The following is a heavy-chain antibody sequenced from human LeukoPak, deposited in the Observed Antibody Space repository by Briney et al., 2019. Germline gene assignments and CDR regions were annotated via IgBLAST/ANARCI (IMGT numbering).Heavy chain of an antibody. D-gene: IGHD3-10*01. V-gene: IGHV3-21*01. Sequence: GGSLRLSCAASGFTFSSYSMNWVRQAPGEGLEWVSSISSSSSYIYYADSVKGRFTISRDNAKNSLYLQMNSLRAEDTAVYYCARDRRGSVDYWGQGTLVTVSS. CDR3: ARDRRGSVDY. CDR2: ISSSSSYI. J-gene: IGHJ4*02. CDR1: GFTFSSYS.